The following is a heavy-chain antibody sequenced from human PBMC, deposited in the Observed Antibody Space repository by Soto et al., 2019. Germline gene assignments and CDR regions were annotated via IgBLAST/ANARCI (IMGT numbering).Heavy chain of an antibody. CDR1: GFTFSSYA. D-gene: IGHD6-6*01. Sequence: PGGSLRLSCAASGFTFSSYAMSWVRQAPGKGLEWVSAISGSGGSTYYADSVKGRFTISRDNSKNTLYLQMNSLRAEDTAVYYCAKDHGAARPLVDYYYYMDVWGKGTTVTVSS. V-gene: IGHV3-23*01. J-gene: IGHJ6*03. CDR3: AKDHGAARPLVDYYYYMDV. CDR2: ISGSGGST.